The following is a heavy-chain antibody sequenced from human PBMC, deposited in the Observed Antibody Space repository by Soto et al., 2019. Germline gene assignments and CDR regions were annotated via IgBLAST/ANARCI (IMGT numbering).Heavy chain of an antibody. D-gene: IGHD3-10*01. V-gene: IGHV3-7*01. J-gene: IGHJ4*02. CDR3: AREGRGDYFDY. Sequence: EVQLVESGGGLVQPGGSLRLSCPASGFTFSSYGMSWVRQAPGRGLEWVANIKQDGSEKYYVDSVKGRFTISRDNAKNSLYLQMNSLRAEDTAVYYCAREGRGDYFDYWGQGTLVTVSS. CDR1: GFTFSSYG. CDR2: IKQDGSEK.